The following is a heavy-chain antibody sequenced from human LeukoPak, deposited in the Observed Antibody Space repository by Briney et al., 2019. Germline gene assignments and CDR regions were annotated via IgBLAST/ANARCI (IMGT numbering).Heavy chain of an antibody. V-gene: IGHV3-53*04. J-gene: IGHJ4*02. CDR2: IYAGAQT. CDR1: GFNVSRNY. D-gene: IGHD3-10*01. Sequence: GGSLRLSCAASGFNVSRNYMSWVRQAPGKGLEWVPVIYAGAQTYYADSVRGRFTISRHISKNTLYLQMNSLRAEDTAVYYCARGRVRGDFDYWGQGTLVTVSS. CDR3: ARGRVRGDFDY.